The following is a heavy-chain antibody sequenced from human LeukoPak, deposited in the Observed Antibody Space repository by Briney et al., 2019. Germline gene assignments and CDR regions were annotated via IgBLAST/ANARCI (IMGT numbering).Heavy chain of an antibody. Sequence: PGGSLSLSCAASGFTFSGSAMTWVRQAPGKGPQWVSTITGSDDKTYYADSVKGRFTISRDFSKNMVHLHMNSLRVEDTAIYYCAKGPQLYSGYHPDYWGQGTLVTVSS. CDR3: AKGPQLYSGYHPDY. CDR2: ITGSDDKT. J-gene: IGHJ4*02. D-gene: IGHD5-12*01. CDR1: GFTFSGSA. V-gene: IGHV3-23*01.